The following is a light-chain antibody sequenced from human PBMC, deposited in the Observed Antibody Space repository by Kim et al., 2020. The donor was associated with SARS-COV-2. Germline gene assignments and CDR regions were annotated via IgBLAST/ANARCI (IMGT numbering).Light chain of an antibody. CDR2: DVS. CDR1: SSDVGAYNY. V-gene: IGLV2-14*03. Sequence: QSALTQPASVSGSPGQSITISCTGTSSDVGAYNYVSWYQQHPGKAPKLMIYDVSNRPSGVSNHFSGSKSGNTASLTISGLQAEDEADYYCSSHTISNTYVFGTGTKVTVL. J-gene: IGLJ1*01. CDR3: SSHTISNTYV.